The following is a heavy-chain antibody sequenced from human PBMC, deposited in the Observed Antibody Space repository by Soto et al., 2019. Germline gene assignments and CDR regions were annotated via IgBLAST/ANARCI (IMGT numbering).Heavy chain of an antibody. J-gene: IGHJ6*02. V-gene: IGHV3-23*01. CDR2: ISGSGGST. CDR1: GFTFSSYA. Sequence: EVQLLESGGGLVQPGGSLRLSCAASGFTFSSYAMSWVRQAPGKGLEWVSAISGSGGSTYYADSVKGRFTISRDNSKNTLYLQMNSLRAEGTAVYYCAKNQRLVPYYGMDVWGQGTTVTVSS. CDR3: AKNQRLVPYYGMDV.